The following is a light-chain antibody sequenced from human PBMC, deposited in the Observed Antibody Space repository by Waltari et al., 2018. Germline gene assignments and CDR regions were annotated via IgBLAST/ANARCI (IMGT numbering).Light chain of an antibody. CDR3: QQRANWPPLT. Sequence: EIVLTQSPATLSLAPGGRATLSCRASQSVSTFLAWYQQKPGQAPRLLIYHASTRATGVPARFSGSGSGTDFTLTISSLEPEDFAVYYCQQRANWPPLTFGGGTKVEI. CDR2: HAS. V-gene: IGKV3-11*01. CDR1: QSVSTF. J-gene: IGKJ4*01.